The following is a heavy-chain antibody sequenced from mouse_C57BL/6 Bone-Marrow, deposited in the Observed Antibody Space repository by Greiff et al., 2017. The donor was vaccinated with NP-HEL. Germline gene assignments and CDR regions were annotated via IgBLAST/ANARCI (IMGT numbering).Heavy chain of an antibody. Sequence: EVMLVESGGGLVQPGESLKLSCESNEYEFPSHDMSWVRKTPEKRLELVAAINSDGGSTYYPDTMERRFIISRDNTKKTLYLQMSSLRSEDTALYYCARTPITTVVATRGYWGQGTTLTVSS. D-gene: IGHD1-1*01. CDR1: EYEFPSHD. CDR2: INSDGGST. J-gene: IGHJ2*01. V-gene: IGHV5-2*03. CDR3: ARTPITTVVATRGY.